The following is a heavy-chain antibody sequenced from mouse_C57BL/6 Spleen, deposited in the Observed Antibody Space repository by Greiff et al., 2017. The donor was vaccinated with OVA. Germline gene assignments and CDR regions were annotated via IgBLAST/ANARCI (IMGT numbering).Heavy chain of an antibody. CDR1: GFTFSDYG. J-gene: IGHJ3*01. Sequence: EVKLVESGGGLVKPGGSLKLSCAASGFTFSDYGMHWVRQAPEKGLEWVAYISSGSSTIYYADTVKGRFTISRDNAKNTLFLQMTSLRSEDTAMYYRAKFYDYQAWFAYWGQGTLVTVSA. CDR3: AKFYDYQAWFAY. D-gene: IGHD2-4*01. V-gene: IGHV5-17*01. CDR2: ISSGSSTI.